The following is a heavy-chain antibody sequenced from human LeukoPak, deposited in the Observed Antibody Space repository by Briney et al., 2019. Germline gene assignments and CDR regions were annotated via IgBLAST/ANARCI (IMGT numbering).Heavy chain of an antibody. CDR3: ARDGSYSAIGPPKNAFDI. D-gene: IGHD1-26*01. CDR2: INPSGGST. CDR1: GYTFTSYG. Sequence: ASVKVSCKASGYTFTSYGISWVRQAPGQGLEWMGIINPSGGSTSYAQKFQGRVTMTRDTSTSTVYMELSSLRSEDTAVYYCARDGSYSAIGPPKNAFDIWGQGTMVTVSS. J-gene: IGHJ3*02. V-gene: IGHV1-46*01.